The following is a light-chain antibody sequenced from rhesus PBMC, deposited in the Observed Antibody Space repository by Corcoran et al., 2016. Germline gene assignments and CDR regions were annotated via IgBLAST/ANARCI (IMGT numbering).Light chain of an antibody. CDR2: GVS. CDR1: SSDIGGYND. J-gene: IGLJ1*01. CDR3: CSYTTSSTFI. V-gene: IGLV2S7*01. Sequence: QSAPTQPPSVSGSPGQSVTISCTGTSSDIGGYNDVSWYQQHPGKAPKLMIYGVSTRPSGVSDRFSGSKSGNTASLTISGLQAEDEADYYCCSYTTSSTFIFGAGTRLTVL.